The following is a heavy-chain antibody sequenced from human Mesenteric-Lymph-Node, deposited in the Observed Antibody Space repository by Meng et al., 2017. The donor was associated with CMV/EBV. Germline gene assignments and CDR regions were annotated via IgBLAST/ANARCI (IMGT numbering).Heavy chain of an antibody. V-gene: IGHV3-23*01. CDR2: ISGSGGST. J-gene: IGHJ6*02. CDR3: AKSGSDSNFLSSYYYYGMDV. D-gene: IGHD4-11*01. Sequence: GGSLRLSCAASGFTFSGCGMHWGRQAPGKGLEWVPTISGSGGSTYYADSVKGRFTISRDNSGNTLYLQINSLRAEDTALYYCAKSGSDSNFLSSYYYYGMDVWGQGTTVTVSS. CDR1: GFTFSGCG.